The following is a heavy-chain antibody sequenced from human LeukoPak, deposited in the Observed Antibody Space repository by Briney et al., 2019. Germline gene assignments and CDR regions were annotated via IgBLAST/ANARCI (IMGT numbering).Heavy chain of an antibody. V-gene: IGHV3-21*01. D-gene: IGHD3-10*01. CDR1: GFTFSSYS. CDR3: ARHVSYYGSGSYYNR. Sequence: GGSLRLSCAASGFTFSSYSMNWVRQAPGKGLEWVSSISSSSSYIYYADSVKGRFTISRDNAKNSLYLQMNSLRAEDTAVYYCARHVSYYGSGSYYNRWGQGTLVTVSS. CDR2: ISSSSSYI. J-gene: IGHJ4*02.